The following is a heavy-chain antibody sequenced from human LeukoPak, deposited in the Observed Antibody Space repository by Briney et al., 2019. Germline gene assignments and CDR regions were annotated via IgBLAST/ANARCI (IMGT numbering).Heavy chain of an antibody. CDR1: GFILSDFT. CDR2: ISNTGVT. D-gene: IGHD3-10*01. CDR3: ARYYFGSGNYRTFDR. Sequence: GGSLRLSCAASGFILSDFTMNWVRQAPGKGLEWVSTISNTGVTHYADSVKGRFTISRDSVKNSQYLQIHSLRDEDTAVYYCARYYFGSGNYRTFDRWGQGTLVIVSS. J-gene: IGHJ4*02. V-gene: IGHV3-69-1*01.